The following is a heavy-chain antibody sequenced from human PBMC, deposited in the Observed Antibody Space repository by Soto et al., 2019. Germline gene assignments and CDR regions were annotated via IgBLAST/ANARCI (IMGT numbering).Heavy chain of an antibody. CDR2: ISSSSSYI. J-gene: IGHJ4*02. CDR1: GFTFSSYS. D-gene: IGHD6-6*01. V-gene: IGHV3-21*01. CDR3: AKVLGSSSSPAGFDY. Sequence: VQLVESGGGLVKPGGSLRLSCVASGFTFSSYSMNWVRQAPGKGLEWVSSISSSSSYIYYADSVKGRFTISRDNAKNSLYLQMNSLRAEDTAVYYCAKVLGSSSSPAGFDYWGQGTLVTVSS.